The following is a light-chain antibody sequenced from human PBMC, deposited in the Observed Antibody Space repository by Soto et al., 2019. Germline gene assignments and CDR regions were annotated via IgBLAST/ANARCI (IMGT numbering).Light chain of an antibody. CDR3: QQYNNWPLT. Sequence: EIVMTQSPATLSVSPGERAPLSCRASQSVSSNLAWYQQKPGQAPRLLIYGASTRATGIPARFSVSGSGTEFTLTISSLQSEDFAVYYCQQYNNWPLTFGGGTKVEIK. CDR1: QSVSSN. V-gene: IGKV3-15*01. CDR2: GAS. J-gene: IGKJ4*01.